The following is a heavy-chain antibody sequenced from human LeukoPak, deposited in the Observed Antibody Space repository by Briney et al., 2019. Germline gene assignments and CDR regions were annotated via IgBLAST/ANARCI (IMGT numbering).Heavy chain of an antibody. D-gene: IGHD4-17*01. CDR1: GDSITNSY. J-gene: IGHJ5*01. CDR3: AKRIIEARENGDSNWLDP. CDR2: ISYGGST. Sequence: PSETLSLTCTVSGDSITNSYWNWIRQPPGRGLGWIGRISYGGSTNYNPSLKSRVIISRDTSKNQFSLELTSVTAADTAIYYCAKRIIEARENGDSNWLDPWGQGTLVTVSS. V-gene: IGHV4-59*08.